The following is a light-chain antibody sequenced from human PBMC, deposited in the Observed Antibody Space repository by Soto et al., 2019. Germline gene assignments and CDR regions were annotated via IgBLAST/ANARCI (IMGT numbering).Light chain of an antibody. CDR2: GAS. CDR3: QQYITWPRT. Sequence: EMVMMQSPATVSVSPGGRATLSCRASQTVSGNLAWYQQKPGQAPRLLIFGASTRATGIPARFSGSGSGTDFNLSISSLQSEDFAAYYCQQYITWPRTFGQGTKVEV. CDR1: QTVSGN. J-gene: IGKJ1*01. V-gene: IGKV3-15*01.